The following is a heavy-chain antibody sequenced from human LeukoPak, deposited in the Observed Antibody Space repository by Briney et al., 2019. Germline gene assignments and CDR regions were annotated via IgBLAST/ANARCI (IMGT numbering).Heavy chain of an antibody. CDR1: GYTFSGYF. J-gene: IGHJ4*02. D-gene: IGHD1-1*01. CDR2: INAGSGDT. V-gene: IGHV1-2*06. CDR3: ARDLSSTPNWELDY. Sequence: ASVKVSCKASGYTFSGYFVHWVRQAPGQGLEWMGRINAGSGDTEFAQKFQGRVTMTRDRFVSTAYMEVSGLTSDDTAMYYCARDLSSTPNWELDYWGQGTLVTVSS.